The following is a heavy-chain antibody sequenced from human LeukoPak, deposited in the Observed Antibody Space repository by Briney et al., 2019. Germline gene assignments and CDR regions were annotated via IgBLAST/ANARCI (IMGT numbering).Heavy chain of an antibody. Sequence: GGSLRLSCAASGFTFSSCAMHWVRQAPGKGLELVAVISYDGSNKYYADSVKGRFTISRDNSKNTLYLQMNSLRAEDTAVYYCARGSRDFWSGYSSEYYYYGMDVWGQGTTVTVSS. J-gene: IGHJ6*02. D-gene: IGHD3-3*01. CDR3: ARGSRDFWSGYSSEYYYYGMDV. CDR2: ISYDGSNK. CDR1: GFTFSSCA. V-gene: IGHV3-30-3*01.